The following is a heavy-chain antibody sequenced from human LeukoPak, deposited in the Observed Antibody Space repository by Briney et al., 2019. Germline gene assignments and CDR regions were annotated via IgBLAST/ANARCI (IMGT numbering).Heavy chain of an antibody. CDR2: IRGSGVAT. CDR3: ASRVDTTLV. D-gene: IGHD1-1*01. Sequence: GGSLRLSCAASGFTVYSYAMSWVRQAPGKGLEWVSAIRGSGVATLYADSVKGRFTISRDNSRNTLYLQMNSLRAEDTAVYFCASRVDTTLVWGQGTLVTVSS. V-gene: IGHV3-23*01. J-gene: IGHJ4*02. CDR1: GFTVYSYA.